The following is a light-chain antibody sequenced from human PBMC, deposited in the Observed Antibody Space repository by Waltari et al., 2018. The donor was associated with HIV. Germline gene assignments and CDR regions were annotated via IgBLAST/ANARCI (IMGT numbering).Light chain of an antibody. CDR1: SGSIAHYY. CDR2: EDN. CDR3: QSYYLSIVV. V-gene: IGLV6-57*04. J-gene: IGLJ2*01. Sequence: NFMLTQPHSVSESPGETVTISCPRRSGSIAHYYVQWYQQRPGSAPTTVIYEDNKRPSGVPDRFSGSIDSSSNSASLTISGLKTEDEADYYCQSYYLSIVVFGGGTKLTVL.